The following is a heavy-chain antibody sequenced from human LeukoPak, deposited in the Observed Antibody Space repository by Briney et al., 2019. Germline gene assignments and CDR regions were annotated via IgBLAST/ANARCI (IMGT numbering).Heavy chain of an antibody. V-gene: IGHV1-2*06. CDR2: INPNSGGT. J-gene: IGHJ4*02. CDR1: GYTFTGYC. D-gene: IGHD3-16*01. CDR3: SDRWGEPNIFDY. Sequence: ASETLSCNASGYTFTGYCMHWVRQDPGQGLKWMGRINPNSGGTNYAQKFQVSVTMTTDTAIRTPYLELMRLRSDDTAVYYGSDRWGEPNIFDYSGEGTLVTVSS.